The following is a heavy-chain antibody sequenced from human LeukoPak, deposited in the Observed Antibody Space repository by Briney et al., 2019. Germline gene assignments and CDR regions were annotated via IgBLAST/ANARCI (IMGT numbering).Heavy chain of an antibody. V-gene: IGHV3-21*01. CDR2: ISSSSSYI. CDR1: GFGFSTFK. Sequence: GSLRLSCAASGFGFSTFKMNWVRQTPGKGLEWVSSISSSSSYIYYADSMKGRFTISRDNTKNSLYLQMNSLRAEDSAVYYCARADDSEEGFDYWGQGTLVTVSS. CDR3: ARADDSEEGFDY. D-gene: IGHD3-16*01. J-gene: IGHJ4*02.